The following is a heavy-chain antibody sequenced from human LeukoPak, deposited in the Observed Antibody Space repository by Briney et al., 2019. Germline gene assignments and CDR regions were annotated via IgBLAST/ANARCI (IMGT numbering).Heavy chain of an antibody. Sequence: GASVKVSCKASGYTFTSYSISWVRQAPGQGLEWMGWISAYNGNTNYAQKLQGRVTMTTDTSTSTAYMELRSLRSDDTAVYYCARAGYSSSWYFGSDYWGQGTLVTVSS. CDR2: ISAYNGNT. D-gene: IGHD6-13*01. J-gene: IGHJ4*02. CDR1: GYTFTSYS. CDR3: ARAGYSSSWYFGSDY. V-gene: IGHV1-18*01.